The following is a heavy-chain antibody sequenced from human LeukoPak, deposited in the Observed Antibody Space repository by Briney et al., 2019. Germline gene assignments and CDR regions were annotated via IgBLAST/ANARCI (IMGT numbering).Heavy chain of an antibody. CDR3: ARDTSDRTYYYDSSGYYRDY. Sequence: PGGSLRLSCAASGFTVSSNYMSWVRQAPGKGLEWVSVIYSGGSTYYADSVKGRFTISRDNSKNTLYRQMNSLRAEDTAVYYCARDTSDRTYYYDSSGYYRDYWGQGTLVTVSS. D-gene: IGHD3-22*01. J-gene: IGHJ4*02. CDR1: GFTVSSNY. V-gene: IGHV3-66*01. CDR2: IYSGGST.